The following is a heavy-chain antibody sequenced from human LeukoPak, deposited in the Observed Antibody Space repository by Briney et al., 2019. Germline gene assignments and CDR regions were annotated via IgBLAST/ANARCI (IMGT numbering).Heavy chain of an antibody. CDR2: MYFSGST. Sequence: PETPSLTCTVSGGSVTSSFYYWGWIRHPPGKGLEWIGGMYFSGSTHYNPCLKSRVTISVYTSKNQFSLKLTSVTAADTAVYYCANAASYSVDYWGQGTLVTVSS. V-gene: IGHV4-39*05. CDR1: GGSVTSSFYY. D-gene: IGHD1-26*01. CDR3: ANAASYSVDY. J-gene: IGHJ4*02.